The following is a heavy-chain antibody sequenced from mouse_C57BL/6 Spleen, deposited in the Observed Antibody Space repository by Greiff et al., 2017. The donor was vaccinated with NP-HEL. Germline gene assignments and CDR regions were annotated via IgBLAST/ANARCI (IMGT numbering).Heavy chain of an antibody. CDR1: GYTFTDYY. CDR2: INPNNGGT. Sequence: EVQLQQSGPELVKPGASVKISCKASGYTFTDYYMNWVKQSHGKSLEWIGDINPNNGGTSYNQKFKGKATLTVDKSSSTAYMELRSLTSEDSAVYYCAEGDYDYGGFAYWGQGTLVTVSA. J-gene: IGHJ3*01. V-gene: IGHV1-26*01. D-gene: IGHD2-4*01. CDR3: AEGDYDYGGFAY.